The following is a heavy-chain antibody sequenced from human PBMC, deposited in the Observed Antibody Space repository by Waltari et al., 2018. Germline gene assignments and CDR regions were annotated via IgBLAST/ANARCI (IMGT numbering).Heavy chain of an antibody. V-gene: IGHV4-30-4*01. CDR2: IYYSGST. CDR1: GCSLSSGDYY. D-gene: IGHD2-2*01. Sequence: QVQLKESGPGLVKPSQTLSLTCTVSGCSLSSGDYYWRWIRQPPGKGLEWIGYIYYSGSTYYNPSLKSRVTISVDTSKNQFSLKLSSVTAADTAVYYCARDMPKDYYYYYGMDVWGQGTTVTVSS. CDR3: ARDMPKDYYYYYGMDV. J-gene: IGHJ6*02.